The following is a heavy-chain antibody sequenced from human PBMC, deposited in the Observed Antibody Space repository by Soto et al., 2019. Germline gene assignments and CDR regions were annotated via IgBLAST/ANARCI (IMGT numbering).Heavy chain of an antibody. CDR1: GDSLRTYC. Sequence: SDTLSLACTVSGDSLRTYCWGWIGERPGKTLEWIGFISYSGSTTYNPSLKSRVTIAVDTSKNQFYMKVTSVTPADTAVYFCARSAPLSWTSPYGRDVWGHGTTVTVSS. V-gene: IGHV4-59*01. CDR3: ARSAPLSWTSPYGRDV. J-gene: IGHJ6*02. D-gene: IGHD1-1*01. CDR2: ISYSGST.